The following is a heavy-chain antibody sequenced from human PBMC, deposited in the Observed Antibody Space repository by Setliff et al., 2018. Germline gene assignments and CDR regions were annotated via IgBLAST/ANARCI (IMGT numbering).Heavy chain of an antibody. CDR3: ASALIRRVAVAGKSQFDY. J-gene: IGHJ4*01. V-gene: IGHV1-69*05. Sequence: SVQVSCKASVGFSTHAISWVRQVPGQGLEWMGGIIPILGTTDYAQNFQGRVTITTDESTSSAYLEMSNLRSEDTAVYYCASALIRRVAVAGKSQFDYWGQGTLVTVSS. CDR2: IIPILGTT. D-gene: IGHD6-19*01. CDR1: VGFSTHA.